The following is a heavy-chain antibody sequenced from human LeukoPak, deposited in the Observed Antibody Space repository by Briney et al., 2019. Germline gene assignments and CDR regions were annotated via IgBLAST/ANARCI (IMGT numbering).Heavy chain of an antibody. J-gene: IGHJ5*02. V-gene: IGHV4-39*01. CDR1: GGSISSSSYY. Sequence: SETLSLTCTVSGGSISSSSYYRGWIRQPPGKGLEWIGSIYYSGSTYYNPSLKSRVTISVDTSKNQFSLKLSSVTAADTAVYYCARHLSIFGVIDGRFDPWGQGTLVTVSS. CDR2: IYYSGST. CDR3: ARHLSIFGVIDGRFDP. D-gene: IGHD2-8*01.